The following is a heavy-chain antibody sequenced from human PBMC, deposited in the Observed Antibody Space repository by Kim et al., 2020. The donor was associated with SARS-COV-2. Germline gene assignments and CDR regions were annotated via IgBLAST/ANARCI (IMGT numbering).Heavy chain of an antibody. J-gene: IGHJ4*02. CDR2: ISSSSNFI. D-gene: IGHD3-22*01. CDR3: ARARSGYYLDN. CDR1: GFSFETYA. V-gene: IGHV3-21*01. Sequence: GGSLRLSCAASGFSFETYAMAWVRQAPGKGLLWVSSISSSSNFISFADSVKGRFTISRDNSKKSLYLHLNTLRVEDTAVYYCARARSGYYLDNWGQRVL.